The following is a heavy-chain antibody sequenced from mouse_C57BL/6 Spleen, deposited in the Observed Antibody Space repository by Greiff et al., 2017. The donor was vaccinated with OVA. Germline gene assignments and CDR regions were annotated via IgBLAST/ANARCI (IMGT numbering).Heavy chain of an antibody. D-gene: IGHD1-1*01. CDR1: GYTFTSYW. Sequence: QVQLQQPGAELVRPGSSVKLSCKASGYTFTSYWMHWVKQRPIQGLEWIGNIDPSDSETHYNQKFKDKATLTVDKSSSTAYMQLSSLTSEDSAVYYCARADDYSGSGSSFAYWGQGTLGTVSA. V-gene: IGHV1-52*01. J-gene: IGHJ3*01. CDR2: IDPSDSET. CDR3: ARADDYSGSGSSFAY.